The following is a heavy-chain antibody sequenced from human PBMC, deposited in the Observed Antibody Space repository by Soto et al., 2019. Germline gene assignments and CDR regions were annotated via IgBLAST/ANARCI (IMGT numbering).Heavy chain of an antibody. Sequence: EVQLVESGGGSIQPGGSLRLSCAVSGFTFSGYWMHWVRQASGKGLVWVSRINSDGSTTSYAYSVKGRFTISRDNAKNTLYLQMDSLRAEDTAVYYCASAKIGDFFQVYWGQGTLVTVSS. CDR1: GFTFSGYW. J-gene: IGHJ4*02. V-gene: IGHV3-74*01. CDR3: ASAKIGDFFQVY. D-gene: IGHD2-21*02. CDR2: INSDGSTT.